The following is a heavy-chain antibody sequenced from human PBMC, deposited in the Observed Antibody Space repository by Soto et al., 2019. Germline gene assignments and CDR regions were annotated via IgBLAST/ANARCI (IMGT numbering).Heavy chain of an antibody. D-gene: IGHD5-12*01. V-gene: IGHV1-24*01. CDR1: GYTLTELS. CDR2: FDPEDGAT. J-gene: IGHJ2*01. CDR3: AAALKSGYDSRGYWYFDL. Sequence: ASVKVSCKVSGYTLTELSMHWVRQAPGKGLEWMGGFDPEDGATIYAQKFQGRVTMTEDTSTDTAYMELSSLRSEDTAVYYCAAALKSGYDSRGYWYFDLWGRGTLVTVSS.